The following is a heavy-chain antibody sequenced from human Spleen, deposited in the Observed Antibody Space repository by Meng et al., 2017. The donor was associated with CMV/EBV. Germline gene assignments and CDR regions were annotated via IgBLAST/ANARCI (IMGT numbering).Heavy chain of an antibody. V-gene: IGHV3-7*04. D-gene: IGHD6-19*01. CDR1: GFTFSKFW. CDR3: ARVDSSVPFDY. Sequence: GESLKISCAASGFTFSKFWMNWVRQAPGKGLEWVANIKQDGSEKDYVDSVKGRFTISRDNAENSLHLQMNSLRAEDTAVYYCARVDSSVPFDYWGQGTLVTVSS. CDR2: IKQDGSEK. J-gene: IGHJ4*02.